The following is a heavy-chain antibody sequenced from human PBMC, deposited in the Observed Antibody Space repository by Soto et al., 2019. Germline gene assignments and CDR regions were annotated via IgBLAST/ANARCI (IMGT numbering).Heavy chain of an antibody. CDR3: ARVSGYYLPDY. J-gene: IGHJ4*02. Sequence: ASVKVSCEASGGTFSSYTISWVRQAPGQGLEWMGRIIPSLGNANYAQKFQGRVTITGDTSTSTAYMELSSLRSEDTAVYYCARVSGYYLPDYWGQGTLVTVSS. CDR2: IIPSLGNA. CDR1: GGTFSSYT. V-gene: IGHV1-69*08. D-gene: IGHD5-12*01.